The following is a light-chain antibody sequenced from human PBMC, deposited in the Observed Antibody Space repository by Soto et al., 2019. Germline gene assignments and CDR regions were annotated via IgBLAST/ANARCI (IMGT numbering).Light chain of an antibody. V-gene: IGKV1-17*01. J-gene: IGKJ3*01. Sequence: DIQTTQSPSSLSASVGDRVTIPCRASQGIRSNLGWYQQRPGKAPKRLIYAASSLEGGVPSRFSGGGSGTEFTLTISSLQPEDFATYYCLQYDSFPFTFGPGTKVDIK. CDR1: QGIRSN. CDR3: LQYDSFPFT. CDR2: AAS.